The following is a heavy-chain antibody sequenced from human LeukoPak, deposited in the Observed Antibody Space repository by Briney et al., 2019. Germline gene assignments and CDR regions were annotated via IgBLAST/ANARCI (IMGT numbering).Heavy chain of an antibody. J-gene: IGHJ4*02. CDR1: GFTFSSYA. V-gene: IGHV3-23*01. CDR3: ANHRYDFWSGFDY. D-gene: IGHD3-3*01. CDR2: ISGSGGST. Sequence: GGSLRLSRAASGFTFSSYAMSWVRQAPGKGLEWVSAISGSGGSTYYADSVKGRFTISRDNSKNTLYLQMNSLRAEDTAVYYCANHRYDFWSGFDYWGQGTLVTVSS.